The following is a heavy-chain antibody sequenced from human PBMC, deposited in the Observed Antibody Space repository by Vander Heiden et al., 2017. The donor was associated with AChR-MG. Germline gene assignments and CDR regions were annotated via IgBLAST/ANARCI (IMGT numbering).Heavy chain of an antibody. CDR3: AKEVGNLLDY. J-gene: IGHJ5*01. D-gene: IGHD2-15*01. V-gene: IGHV3-23*01. Sequence: EVQLLESGGGLVQPGGSLRLSCAACGFTCSSYAMSWVRQPPGKGLEWVSAISGSGGSTYYADSVKGRFTISRDNSKNTLYLQMNSLRAEDTAVYYGAKEVGNLLDYWGHVTLVTVSS. CDR1: GFTCSSYA. CDR2: ISGSGGST.